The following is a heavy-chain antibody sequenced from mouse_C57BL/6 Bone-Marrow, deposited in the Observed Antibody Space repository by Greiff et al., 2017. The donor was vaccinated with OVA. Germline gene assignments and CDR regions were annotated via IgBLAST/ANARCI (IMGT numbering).Heavy chain of an antibody. CDR1: GYAFTNYL. J-gene: IGHJ3*01. CDR2: INPGSGGT. Sequence: VQLQESGAELVRPGTSVKLSCKASGYAFTNYLIEWVKQRPGQGLEWIGVINPGSGGTNYNEKFKGKATLTADKSSSTAYMQLSSLTSEDSAVYFCARRDYNRFAYWGQGTLVTVSA. D-gene: IGHD1-3*01. V-gene: IGHV1-54*01. CDR3: ARRDYNRFAY.